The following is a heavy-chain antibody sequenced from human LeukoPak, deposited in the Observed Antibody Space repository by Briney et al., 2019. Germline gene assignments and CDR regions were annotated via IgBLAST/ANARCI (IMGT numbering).Heavy chain of an antibody. Sequence: SVKVSCKASGGTFSSYAISWVRQAPGQGLEWMGGIIPIFGTANYAQKFQGRVTITADESTSTAYMELSSLRSEDTAVYYCASRITAGYYYYYMDVWGKGTTVTVSS. J-gene: IGHJ6*03. CDR1: GGTFSSYA. CDR3: ASRITAGYYYYYMDV. CDR2: IIPIFGTA. D-gene: IGHD3-10*01. V-gene: IGHV1-69*13.